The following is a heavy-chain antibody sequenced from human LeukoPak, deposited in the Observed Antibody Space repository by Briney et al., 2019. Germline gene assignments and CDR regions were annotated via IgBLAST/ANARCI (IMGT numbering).Heavy chain of an antibody. Sequence: ASVKVSCKASGYTFTSYGISWVRQAPGQGLEWMGWISAYNGNTNYAQKLQGRVTMTTDTSTSTAYMELRSLRSDDTAVYYCARDIPHGYSGYDTPKFDYWGQGTLVTVSS. J-gene: IGHJ4*02. CDR1: GYTFTSYG. CDR3: ARDIPHGYSGYDTPKFDY. D-gene: IGHD5-12*01. CDR2: ISAYNGNT. V-gene: IGHV1-18*01.